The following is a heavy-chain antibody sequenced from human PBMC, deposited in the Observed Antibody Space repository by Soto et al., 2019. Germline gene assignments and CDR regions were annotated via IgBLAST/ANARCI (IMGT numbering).Heavy chain of an antibody. CDR2: IYYSGST. Sequence: SETLSLTCTVSGGSISSYYWSWIRQPPGKGLEWIGYIYYSGSTNYNPSLKSRVTISVDTSKNQFSLKLSSVTAADTAVYYCARTSPFTFFDYWGQGTLVTVSS. CDR3: ARTSPFTFFDY. CDR1: GGSISSYY. J-gene: IGHJ4*02. V-gene: IGHV4-59*01.